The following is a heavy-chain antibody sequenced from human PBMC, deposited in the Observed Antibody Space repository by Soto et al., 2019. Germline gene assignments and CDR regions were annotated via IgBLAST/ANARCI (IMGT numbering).Heavy chain of an antibody. V-gene: IGHV4-34*01. Sequence: KPSETLSLTCAVYGGSFSGYYWSWIRQPPGKGLEWIGEINHSGSTNYNPSLKSRVTISVDTSKNQFSLKLSSVTAADTAVYYCARGAHQWTRPDYYGSGRRGYNWFDPWGQGTLVTVSS. CDR1: GGSFSGYY. CDR2: INHSGST. CDR3: ARGAHQWTRPDYYGSGRRGYNWFDP. D-gene: IGHD3-10*01. J-gene: IGHJ5*02.